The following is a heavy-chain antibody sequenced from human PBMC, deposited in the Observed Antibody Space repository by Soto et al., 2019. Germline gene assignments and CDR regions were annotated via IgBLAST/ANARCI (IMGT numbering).Heavy chain of an antibody. D-gene: IGHD5-12*01. Sequence: ASVKVSCKASGYTFTGYYMHWVRQAPGQGLEWMGWINPNSGGTNYAQKFQGRVTMTRDTSISTAYMELSRLRSDDTAVYYCARLGVDTMAYYYGMDVWGQGTTVTVSS. J-gene: IGHJ6*02. CDR1: GYTFTGYY. CDR3: ARLGVDTMAYYYGMDV. CDR2: INPNSGGT. V-gene: IGHV1-2*02.